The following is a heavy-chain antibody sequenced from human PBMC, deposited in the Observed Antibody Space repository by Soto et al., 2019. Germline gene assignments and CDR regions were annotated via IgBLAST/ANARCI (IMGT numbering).Heavy chain of an antibody. CDR2: IIPIFGTA. D-gene: IGHD6-6*01. J-gene: IGHJ6*02. Sequence: SVKVSCKASGGTFSSYASSWVRQAAGQGLEWMGGIIPIFGTANYAQKFQGRVTITADKSTSTAYMELSSLRSEDTAVYYCARGEYSSSSLVPDYYSYGMDGLGQGTTVAVSS. V-gene: IGHV1-69*06. CDR1: GGTFSSYA. CDR3: ARGEYSSSSLVPDYYSYGMDG.